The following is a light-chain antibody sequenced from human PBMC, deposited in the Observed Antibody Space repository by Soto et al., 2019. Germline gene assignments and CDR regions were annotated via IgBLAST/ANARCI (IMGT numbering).Light chain of an antibody. J-gene: IGKJ3*01. V-gene: IGKV3-11*01. Sequence: EIVLTQSPATLSLSPGERATLSCRASQSVGSYLAWYQQKPGQAPRLLIYDASKRATGIPARFSGSGSGTDFTLNISSLEHEDFALYYCQQLSHWPFTFGPGTKVDIQ. CDR2: DAS. CDR3: QQLSHWPFT. CDR1: QSVGSY.